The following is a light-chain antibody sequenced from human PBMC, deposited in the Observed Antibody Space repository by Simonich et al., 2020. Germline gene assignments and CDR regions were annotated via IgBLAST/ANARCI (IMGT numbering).Light chain of an antibody. V-gene: IGKV1-8*01. Sequence: AIRMTQSPSSLSASTGNRVTITCRASQGISSYLAWYQQKPGKAPKLLIYAASTLQSGVPSRFSVSGSGTDFTLTISCLQSEDFATYYCLQDYNYPVFGPGTKVDIK. J-gene: IGKJ3*01. CDR2: AAS. CDR3: LQDYNYPV. CDR1: QGISSY.